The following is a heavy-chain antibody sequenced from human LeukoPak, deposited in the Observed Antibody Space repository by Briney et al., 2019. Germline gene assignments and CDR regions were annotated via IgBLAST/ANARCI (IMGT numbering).Heavy chain of an antibody. J-gene: IGHJ6*02. CDR1: GFTFSSYG. Sequence: PGRSLRLSCAASGFTFSSYGMHWVRQAPGKGLEWVAVISYDGSNKYYADSVKGRFTISRDNSKNTLYLQMNSLRAEDTAVYCCALELDVWGQGTTVTVSS. CDR2: ISYDGSNK. V-gene: IGHV3-30*03. CDR3: ALELDV.